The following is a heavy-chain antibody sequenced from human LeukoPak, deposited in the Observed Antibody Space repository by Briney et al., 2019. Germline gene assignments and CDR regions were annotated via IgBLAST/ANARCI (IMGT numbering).Heavy chain of an antibody. V-gene: IGHV3-21*01. Sequence: GGSLRLSCAASGFTFSSYSMNWVRQAPGKGLEWVSSISSSSSYIYYADSVKGRFTISRDNAKNSLYLQMNSLRAEDTAVYYCARGRKKDTAMATGFVYWGQGTLVTVSS. D-gene: IGHD5-18*01. CDR3: ARGRKKDTAMATGFVY. CDR2: ISSSSSYI. CDR1: GFTFSSYS. J-gene: IGHJ4*02.